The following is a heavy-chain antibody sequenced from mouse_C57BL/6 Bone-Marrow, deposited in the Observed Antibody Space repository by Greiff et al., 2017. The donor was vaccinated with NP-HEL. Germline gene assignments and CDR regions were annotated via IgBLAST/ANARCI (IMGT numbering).Heavy chain of an antibody. CDR3: AMILLFEYYAMDY. CDR2: ISSGSSTI. J-gene: IGHJ4*01. CDR1: GFTFSDYG. Sequence: EVKLVESGGGLVKPGGSLKLSCAASGFTFSDYGMHWVRQAPEKGLEWVAYISSGSSTIYYADTVKGRFTISRDNAKNTLFMQMTSLRSEDTAMYYCAMILLFEYYAMDYWGQGTSVTVSS. V-gene: IGHV5-17*01. D-gene: IGHD2-10*01.